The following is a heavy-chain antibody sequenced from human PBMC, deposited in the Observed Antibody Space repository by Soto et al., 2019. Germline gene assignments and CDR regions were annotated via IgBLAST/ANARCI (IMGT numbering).Heavy chain of an antibody. Sequence: EMQLVESGGGLVQPGGSLKLSCEASVFTMSGSVMHWVRQASGKGLEWLGRMRSKTNNYATAYAASVKGRFADSRDDSKNTAYLQMNSLKMEDTAVYYCTDGVASWGQGTQVTVSS. D-gene: IGHD2-15*01. J-gene: IGHJ5*02. CDR2: MRSKTNNYAT. CDR1: VFTMSGSV. V-gene: IGHV3-73*02. CDR3: TDGVAS.